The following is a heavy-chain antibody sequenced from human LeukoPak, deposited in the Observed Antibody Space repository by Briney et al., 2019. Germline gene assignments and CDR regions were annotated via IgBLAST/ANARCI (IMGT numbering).Heavy chain of an antibody. D-gene: IGHD6-19*01. J-gene: IGHJ5*02. Sequence: PGGSLRLSCAASGFTFSSYSMNWVRQAPGKGLEWVSSISSSSSYIYYADSVKGRFTISRDNAKNSLYLQMNSPRAEDTAVYYCARTNTEYSSGWYSFDPWGQGTLVTVSS. CDR2: ISSSSSYI. CDR1: GFTFSSYS. CDR3: ARTNTEYSSGWYSFDP. V-gene: IGHV3-21*01.